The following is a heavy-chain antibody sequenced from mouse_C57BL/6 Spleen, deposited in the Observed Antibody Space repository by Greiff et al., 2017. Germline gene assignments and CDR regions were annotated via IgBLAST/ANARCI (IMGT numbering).Heavy chain of an antibody. D-gene: IGHD1-1*01. CDR2: INPSTGGT. CDR1: GYSFTGYY. J-gene: IGHJ2*01. V-gene: IGHV1-43*01. CDR3: ARITTVVATDY. Sequence: VQLKESGPELVKPGASVKISCKASGYSFTGYYMHWVKQSSEKSLEWIGEINPSTGGTSYNQKFKGKATLTVDKSSSTAYMQLKSLTSEDSAVYYCARITTVVATDYWGQGTTLTVSS.